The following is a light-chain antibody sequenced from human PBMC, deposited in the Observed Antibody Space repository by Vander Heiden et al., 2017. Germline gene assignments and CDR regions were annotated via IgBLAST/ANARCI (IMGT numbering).Light chain of an antibody. CDR1: QSISSW. CDR2: KAS. V-gene: IGKV1-5*03. Sequence: DMQMTQSPSTLSASVGDRVTITCRASQSISSWLAWYQQKPGKAPKLLIYKASNLESGVPSRFSGSGSGTEFTLTISSLQPDDFATYYCQQYNSYSLTFGGGTKVEIK. J-gene: IGKJ4*01. CDR3: QQYNSYSLT.